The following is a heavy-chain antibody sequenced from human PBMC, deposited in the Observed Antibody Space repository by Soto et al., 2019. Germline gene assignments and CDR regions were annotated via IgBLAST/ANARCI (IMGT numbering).Heavy chain of an antibody. CDR3: ARAIAARLPNYYGMDV. J-gene: IGHJ6*02. D-gene: IGHD6-6*01. Sequence: SETLSLTCAVSGGSISSSNWWSWVRQPPGKGLEWIGEIYHSGSTNYNPSLKSRVTISVDKSKNQFSLKLSSVTAADTAVYYCARAIAARLPNYYGMDVWGQGTTVTVSS. CDR1: GGSISSSNW. CDR2: IYHSGST. V-gene: IGHV4-4*02.